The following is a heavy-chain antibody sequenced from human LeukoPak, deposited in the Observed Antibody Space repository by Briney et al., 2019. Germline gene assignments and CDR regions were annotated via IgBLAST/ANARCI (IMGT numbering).Heavy chain of an antibody. J-gene: IGHJ4*02. CDR2: IYYSGST. V-gene: IGHV4-59*01. D-gene: IGHD3-10*01. Sequence: PSETLSLTCTVAGASISSSYWSWIRQPPGKGLEWIGYIYYSGSTNYNPSLKSRVTISVDTSKNQFSLKLSSVTAADTAVYYCAREAYYYGSGSLTAFDYWGQGTLVTVSS. CDR3: AREAYYYGSGSLTAFDY. CDR1: GASISSSY.